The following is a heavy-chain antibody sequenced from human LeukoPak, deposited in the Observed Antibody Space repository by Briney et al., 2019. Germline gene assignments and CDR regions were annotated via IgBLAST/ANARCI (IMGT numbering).Heavy chain of an antibody. J-gene: IGHJ4*02. Sequence: PGGSLRLSCAASGFTFSNYGMHWVRQAPGKGLEWVSYISSSSSTIYYADSVKGRFTISRDNAKNSLYLQMNSLRAEDTAVYYCAGELLGLSFDYWGQGTLVTVSS. CDR3: AGELLGLSFDY. D-gene: IGHD3-10*01. V-gene: IGHV3-48*01. CDR2: ISSSSSTI. CDR1: GFTFSNYG.